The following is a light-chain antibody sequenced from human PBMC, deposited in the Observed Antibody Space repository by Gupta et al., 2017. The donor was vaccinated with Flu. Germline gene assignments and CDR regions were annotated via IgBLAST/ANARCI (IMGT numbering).Light chain of an antibody. Sequence: VTISCTGTNSDVGNYNYVSWHQQPPGKAPKFIIFDVNQRPAGVPARFSGSKAANTASLTISGLQGDDEADYYCASYAGRWTWVFGGGTKVAVL. CDR3: ASYAGRWTWV. CDR2: DVN. V-gene: IGLV2-11*03. CDR1: NSDVGNYNY. J-gene: IGLJ3*02.